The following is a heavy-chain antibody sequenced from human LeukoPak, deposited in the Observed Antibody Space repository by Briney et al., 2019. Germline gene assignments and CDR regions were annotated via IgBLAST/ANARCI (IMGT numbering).Heavy chain of an antibody. CDR1: GGSISSYY. V-gene: IGHV4-59*01. CDR3: ARDQEGGIYGLDY. CDR2: IYYSGST. Sequence: SETLSLTCTVSGGSISSYYWSWIRQPPGKGLEWIGYIYYSGSTNYNPSLKSRVTISVDTSKDQFSLKLSSVTAADTAVYYCARDQEGGIYGLDYWGQGTLVTVSS. J-gene: IGHJ4*02. D-gene: IGHD5-12*01.